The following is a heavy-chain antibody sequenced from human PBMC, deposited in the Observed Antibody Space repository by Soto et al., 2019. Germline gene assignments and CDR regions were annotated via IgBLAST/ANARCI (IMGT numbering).Heavy chain of an antibody. CDR2: ISAYNGNT. D-gene: IGHD6-13*01. CDR3: ARGNGCSSSWYRCLGYYFDY. J-gene: IGHJ4*02. V-gene: IGHV1-18*01. Sequence: QVQLVQSGAEVKKPGTSVKVSCRASGYTFTSYGISWVRQAPGQRLEWMGWISAYNGNTKYAQKLQGRVTMTTDTSTSTDYMELRSPRSDDTAVYYCARGNGCSSSWYRCLGYYFDYWGQGTLVTVSS. CDR1: GYTFTSYG.